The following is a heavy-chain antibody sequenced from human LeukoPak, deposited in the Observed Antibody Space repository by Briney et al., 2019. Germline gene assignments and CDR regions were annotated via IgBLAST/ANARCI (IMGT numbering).Heavy chain of an antibody. CDR3: ARVRALSYYDSSGDLYYFQY. CDR1: GGSISSSSYY. V-gene: IGHV4-39*07. CDR2: IYYSGST. D-gene: IGHD3-22*01. Sequence: PSETLSLTCTVSGGSISSSSYYWGWIRQPPGKGLEWIGSIYYSGSTDYNPSLKSRVTISVDTSKNQFSLKLSSVTAADTAVYYCARVRALSYYDSSGDLYYFQYWGQGTLVTVSS. J-gene: IGHJ4*02.